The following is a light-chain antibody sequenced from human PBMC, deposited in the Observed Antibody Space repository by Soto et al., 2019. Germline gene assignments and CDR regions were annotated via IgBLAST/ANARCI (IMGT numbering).Light chain of an antibody. CDR1: QSISSY. V-gene: IGKV1-39*01. CDR2: AAS. Sequence: DIQMTQSPSCLSASVGDRVTITCRASQSISSYLNWYQQKPGKVPKLLIYAASSLQSGVPSRFSGSGSGTDFTLTISSLQPEDFATYYCQQSYSTPRTFGQGTKVDIK. CDR3: QQSYSTPRT. J-gene: IGKJ1*01.